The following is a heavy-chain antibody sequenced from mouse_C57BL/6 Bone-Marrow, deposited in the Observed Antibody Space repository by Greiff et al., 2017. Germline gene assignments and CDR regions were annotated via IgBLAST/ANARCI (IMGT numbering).Heavy chain of an antibody. Sequence: QVQLQQSGAELVRPGASVTLSCKASGYTFTDYEMHWVKQTPVHGLEWIGAIDPETGGTAYNQKFKGKAILTADNSSSTAYMELRSLTSEDSAVYYCTRLLNGYSYYFDYWGQGTTLTVSS. J-gene: IGHJ2*01. V-gene: IGHV1-15*01. CDR2: IDPETGGT. D-gene: IGHD2-3*01. CDR1: GYTFTDYE. CDR3: TRLLNGYSYYFDY.